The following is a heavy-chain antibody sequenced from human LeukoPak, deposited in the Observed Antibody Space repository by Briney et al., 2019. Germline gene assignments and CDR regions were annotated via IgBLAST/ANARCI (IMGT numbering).Heavy chain of an antibody. D-gene: IGHD3-3*01. CDR3: AREGGFYRPLDY. J-gene: IGHJ4*02. V-gene: IGHV4-39*02. CDR1: VRSINSSSYY. Sequence: AETLSLTCTVSVRSINSSSYYGGWGRQPPGKGLEWIGSIYYSGSTYYNPARKSRVTISVDTSKTQFPLKLRSVTAADTAVYYCAREGGFYRPLDYSGQGTLVTVSS. CDR2: IYYSGST.